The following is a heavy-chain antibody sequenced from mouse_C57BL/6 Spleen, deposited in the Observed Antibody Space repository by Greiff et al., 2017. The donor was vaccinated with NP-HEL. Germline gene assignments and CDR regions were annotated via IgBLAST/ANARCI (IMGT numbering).Heavy chain of an antibody. CDR3: ARDRGGTGYFDV. CDR2: INYDGSST. J-gene: IGHJ1*03. CDR1: GFTFSDYY. D-gene: IGHD3-1*01. Sequence: EVKLMESEGGLVQPGSSMKLSCTASGFTFSDYYMAWVRQVPEKGLEWVANINYDGSSTYYLDSLKSRFIISRDNAKNILYLQMSSLKSEDTATYYWARDRGGTGYFDVWGTGTTVTVSS. V-gene: IGHV5-16*01.